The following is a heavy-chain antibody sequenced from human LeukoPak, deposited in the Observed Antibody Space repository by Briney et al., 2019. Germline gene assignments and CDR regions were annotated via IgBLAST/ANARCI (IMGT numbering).Heavy chain of an antibody. Sequence: SETLSLTCTVSGGSISSSSYYWGWIRQPPGKGLEWIGYIYYSGSTNYNPSLKSRVTISVDTSKNQFSLKLSSVTAADTAVYYCARGRYFDRLSGYWYFDLWGRGTLVTVSS. V-gene: IGHV4-61*05. D-gene: IGHD3-9*01. J-gene: IGHJ2*01. CDR1: GGSISSSSYY. CDR2: IYYSGST. CDR3: ARGRYFDRLSGYWYFDL.